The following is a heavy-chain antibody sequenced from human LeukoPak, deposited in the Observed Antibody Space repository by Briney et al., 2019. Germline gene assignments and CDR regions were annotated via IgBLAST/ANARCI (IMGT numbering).Heavy chain of an antibody. Sequence: PGGSLRLSCAASGFTFSSYAMSWVRQAPGKGLEWVSAISGSGGSTYYADSVKGRFTISRDNSKNTLYLQMNSLRAEDTAVYYCAGDHYYDSSGYGVYYYYMDVWGKGTTVTVSS. CDR2: ISGSGGST. V-gene: IGHV3-23*01. CDR1: GFTFSSYA. D-gene: IGHD3-22*01. J-gene: IGHJ6*03. CDR3: AGDHYYDSSGYGVYYYYMDV.